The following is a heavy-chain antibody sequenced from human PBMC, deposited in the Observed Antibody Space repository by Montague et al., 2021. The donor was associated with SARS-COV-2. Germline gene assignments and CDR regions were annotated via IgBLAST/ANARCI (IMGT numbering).Heavy chain of an antibody. V-gene: IGHV4-61*02. Sequence: TLSLTCTVSGGSTSSGSCYWSWIRQPAGKGLERIGRIYTSGSTNYNPSLKSRVTISVDTSKNQFSLKLSSVTAADTAVYYCARDRVDRYSGSRTAYGMDVWGQGTTVTVSS. CDR1: GGSTSSGSCY. CDR3: ARDRVDRYSGSRTAYGMDV. J-gene: IGHJ6*02. D-gene: IGHD1-26*01. CDR2: IYTSGST.